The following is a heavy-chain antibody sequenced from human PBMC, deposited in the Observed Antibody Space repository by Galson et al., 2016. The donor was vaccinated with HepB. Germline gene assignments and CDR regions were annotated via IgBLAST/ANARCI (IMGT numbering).Heavy chain of an antibody. V-gene: IGHV3-33*01. D-gene: IGHD3/OR15-3a*01. Sequence: SLRLSCAASGFTLSHYGMHWVRQTPGKGLEWVAGIYSDGRKKSYVDSVKGRFIVSRDVSENTMHLQMNSLRAEDTAVYFCARDMSFYCLDFRGQGTPVTVSS. J-gene: IGHJ4*02. CDR3: ARDMSFYCLDF. CDR2: IYSDGRKK. CDR1: GFTLSHYG.